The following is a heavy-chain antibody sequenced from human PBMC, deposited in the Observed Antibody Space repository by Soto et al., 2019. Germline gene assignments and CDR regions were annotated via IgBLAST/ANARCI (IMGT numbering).Heavy chain of an antibody. CDR3: VSLSAPIDY. Sequence: GGSLRLSCAASGFTFSSYWMHWVRRAPGEGLVWVSHIDPNGSPTHYADSVKGRFTISRDNAKNTLYLQMNNLRAEDTGVYYCVSLSAPIDYWGHGTLVTVSS. D-gene: IGHD3-3*01. CDR2: IDPNGSPT. V-gene: IGHV3-74*01. J-gene: IGHJ4*01. CDR1: GFTFSSYW.